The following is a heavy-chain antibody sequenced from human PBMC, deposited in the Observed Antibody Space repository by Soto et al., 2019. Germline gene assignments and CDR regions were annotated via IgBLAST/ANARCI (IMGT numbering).Heavy chain of an antibody. D-gene: IGHD3-10*01. CDR1: GFPFGNFL. J-gene: IGHJ4*02. V-gene: IGHV3-49*03. CDR2: IRSQPYGGTA. Sequence: EVYLVECGGGLVEPGRSLRLSCTASGFPFGNFLMSWFRQAPGKGMEWVGFIRSQPYGGTAEYAASVRGRFTISRDDSKGIAYLQMNSLQSEDSGVYYCIGSFPFWGQGTLVTVSS. CDR3: IGSFPF.